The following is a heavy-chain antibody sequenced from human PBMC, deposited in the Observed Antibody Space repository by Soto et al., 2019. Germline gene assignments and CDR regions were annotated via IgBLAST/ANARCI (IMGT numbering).Heavy chain of an antibody. CDR2: ISDTGGNT. CDR3: AKRVEYSSSTHYFDY. Sequence: EVQLLESGGGLVQPGGSLRLACAASRFTFSSYGMNWVRQAPGKGLEWVSSISDTGGNTYYAGSVKGRFTISRDNPKNTLYQQMNSLRAEDTAVYYCAKRVEYSSSTHYFDYWGQGPLVTVSS. V-gene: IGHV3-23*01. J-gene: IGHJ4*02. CDR1: RFTFSSYG. D-gene: IGHD6-6*01.